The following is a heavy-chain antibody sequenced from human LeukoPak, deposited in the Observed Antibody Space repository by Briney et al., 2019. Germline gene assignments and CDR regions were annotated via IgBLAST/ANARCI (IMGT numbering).Heavy chain of an antibody. CDR2: INPSGGST. D-gene: IGHD6-19*01. Sequence: ASVKVSCKTSGYTFTSYYMHWVRQAPGQGLEWMGIINPSGGSTDYAQKIQDRVTMTMDTSTSTVYMELSSLRSEDTAVYYCARDRAYGYSTVWDFDYWGQGTLVTVSS. CDR1: GYTFTSYY. V-gene: IGHV1-46*01. J-gene: IGHJ4*02. CDR3: ARDRAYGYSTVWDFDY.